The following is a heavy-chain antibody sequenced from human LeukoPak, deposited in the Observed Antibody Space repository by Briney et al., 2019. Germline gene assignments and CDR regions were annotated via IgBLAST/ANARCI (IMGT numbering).Heavy chain of an antibody. Sequence: SVKVSCKASGGTFSSYAISWVRQAPGQGLEWMGGIIPIFGTANYARKFQGRVTITTDESTSTAYMELSSLRSEDTAVYYCARDRNDFWSGYNDYWGQGTLVTVSS. CDR1: GGTFSSYA. D-gene: IGHD3-3*01. V-gene: IGHV1-69*05. J-gene: IGHJ4*02. CDR3: ARDRNDFWSGYNDY. CDR2: IIPIFGTA.